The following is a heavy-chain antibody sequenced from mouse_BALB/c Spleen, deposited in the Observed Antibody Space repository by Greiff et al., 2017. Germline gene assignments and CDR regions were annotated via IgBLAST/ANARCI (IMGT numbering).Heavy chain of an antibody. J-gene: IGHJ2*01. CDR1: GYTFTDYN. V-gene: IGHV1-18*01. D-gene: IGHD2-2*01. Sequence: VQLQQSGPELVKPGASVKIPCKASGYTFTDYNMDWVKQSHGKSLEWIGDINPNNGGTIYNQKFKGKATLTVDKSSSTAYMGLRSLTSEDTAVYYCARGRKGLNYFDYWGQGTTRTVSS. CDR3: ARGRKGLNYFDY. CDR2: INPNNGGT.